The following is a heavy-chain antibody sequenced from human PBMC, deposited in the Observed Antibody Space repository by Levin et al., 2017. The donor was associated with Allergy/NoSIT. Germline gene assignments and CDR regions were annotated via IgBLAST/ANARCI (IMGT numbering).Heavy chain of an antibody. CDR1: GFTFSSYG. D-gene: IGHD1-20*01. CDR2: IWYDGSNK. V-gene: IGHV3-33*01. J-gene: IGHJ6*02. Sequence: PGGSLRLSCAASGFTFSSYGMHWVRQAPGKGLEWVAVIWYDGSNKYYADSVKGRFTISRDNSKNTLYLQMNSLRAEDTAVYYCARGGITGTTRGGYYYYGMDVWGQGTTVTVSS. CDR3: ARGGITGTTRGGYYYYGMDV.